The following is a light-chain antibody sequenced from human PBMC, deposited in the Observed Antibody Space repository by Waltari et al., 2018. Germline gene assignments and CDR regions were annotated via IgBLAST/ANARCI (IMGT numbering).Light chain of an antibody. CDR2: WTS. CDR3: QQYDSLPPT. CDR1: QRLLYNSNNRVS. Sequence: DIVLTQSPDSLGVSLGERATINCKSSQRLLYNSNNRVSLAWYQQKPGQAPRPLIYWTSIRESGVPDRFSGSGSGTDFTLTISSLQAEDVAVYYCQQYDSLPPTFGGGTRVDIK. V-gene: IGKV4-1*01. J-gene: IGKJ4*01.